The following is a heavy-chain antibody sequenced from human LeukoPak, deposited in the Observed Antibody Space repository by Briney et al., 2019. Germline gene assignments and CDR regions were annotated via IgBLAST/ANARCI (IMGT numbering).Heavy chain of an antibody. CDR1: GYTFTSYG. J-gene: IGHJ2*01. D-gene: IGHD2-2*01. Sequence: ASVKVSCKASGYTFTSYGISWVRQAPGQGLEWMGWISAYNGNTNYAQKLQGRVTMTTDTSTSTAYMDLRSLRSDDTAVYYCARTCSTSCPYWYFDLWGRGTLVTVSS. CDR3: ARTCSTSCPYWYFDL. CDR2: ISAYNGNT. V-gene: IGHV1-18*01.